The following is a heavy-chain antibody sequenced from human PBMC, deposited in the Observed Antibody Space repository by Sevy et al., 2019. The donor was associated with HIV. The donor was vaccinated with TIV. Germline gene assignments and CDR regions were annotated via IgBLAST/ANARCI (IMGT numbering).Heavy chain of an antibody. D-gene: IGHD4-17*01. CDR2: INADTGET. CDR1: GYVFRNYG. Sequence: ASVKVSCKTSGYVFRNYGISWVRQAPGQGLEWMGWINADTGETDYVQKVQGRVTMTRDTSTNTAYMELRNLKFDDTAVYFCARAHPVPQRPYYYYFGMDVWGQGTTVTVSS. V-gene: IGHV1-18*01. CDR3: ARAHPVPQRPYYYYFGMDV. J-gene: IGHJ6*02.